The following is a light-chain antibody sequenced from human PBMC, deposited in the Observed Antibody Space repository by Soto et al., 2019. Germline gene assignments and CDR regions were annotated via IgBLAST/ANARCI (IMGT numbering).Light chain of an antibody. CDR2: EVN. V-gene: IGLV2-8*01. J-gene: IGLJ3*02. Sequence: QSALTQPPSASGSPGQSVTISCTGTSSDIGGYNSVSWYQQHPVKAPKLMIYEVNKRPLGVPERFSGSKSGNTASLTVSGLQADDEADSYCSSSAGTNSFVLFGGGTKLTVL. CDR1: SSDIGGYNS. CDR3: SSSAGTNSFVL.